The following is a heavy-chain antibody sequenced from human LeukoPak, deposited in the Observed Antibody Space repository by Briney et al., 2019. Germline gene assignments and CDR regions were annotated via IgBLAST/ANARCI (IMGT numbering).Heavy chain of an antibody. D-gene: IGHD2-15*01. CDR2: MNPNSGNT. J-gene: IGHJ4*02. V-gene: IGHV1-8*01. Sequence: GASVKVSCKASGYTFTTYDINWVRQATGQGLEWMGWMNPNSGNTGYAQKFQGRVTMTEDTSTDTAYMELSSLRSEDTAVYYCATAHARTGYCSGGSCYPFDYWGQGTLVTVSS. CDR1: GYTFTTYD. CDR3: ATAHARTGYCSGGSCYPFDY.